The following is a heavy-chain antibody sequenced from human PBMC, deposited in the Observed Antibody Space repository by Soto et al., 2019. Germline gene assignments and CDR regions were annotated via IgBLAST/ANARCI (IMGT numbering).Heavy chain of an antibody. CDR3: ARDRWFDP. CDR2: IYYSGST. CDR1: GGSISGYY. Sequence: SETLSLTCTVSGGSISGYYWSWIRQPPGKGLEWIGYIYYSGSTNYNPSLKSRVTISLDTSKNQFSLNLSSVTAADTAVYYCARDRWFDPWGQGTLVTVSS. V-gene: IGHV4-59*01. J-gene: IGHJ5*02.